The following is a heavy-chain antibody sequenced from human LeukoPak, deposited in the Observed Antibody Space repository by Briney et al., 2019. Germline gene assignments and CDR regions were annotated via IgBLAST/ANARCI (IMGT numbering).Heavy chain of an antibody. CDR3: VRRVNTYGGWFDR. CDR1: GGSINDFY. D-gene: IGHD5-18*01. V-gene: IGHV4-39*01. J-gene: IGHJ5*02. Sequence: SETLSLTSTVSGGSINDFYWTWIRPSPGKGLEWVGTIDYRGRTFYNPSLNNRVTISADTSRNQLSLKLSSVTATDTAIYYCVRRVNTYGGWFDRWGQGALVTVSS. CDR2: IDYRGRT.